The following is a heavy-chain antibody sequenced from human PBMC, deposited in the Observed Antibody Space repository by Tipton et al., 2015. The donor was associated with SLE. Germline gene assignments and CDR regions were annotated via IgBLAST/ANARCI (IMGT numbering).Heavy chain of an antibody. V-gene: IGHV4-59*01. CDR3: AEGLRDSSSSVPRTHFDL. CDR2: IYYSGST. Sequence: TLSLTCTVSGGSIRSYYWSWIRQPPGKGLEWIGYIYYSGSTNYNPSLKSRVTISVDTSKNQFSLKLSSVTAADTAVYYCAEGLRDSSSSVPRTHFDLWGRGTLVTVSS. CDR1: GGSIRSYY. D-gene: IGHD6-6*01. J-gene: IGHJ2*01.